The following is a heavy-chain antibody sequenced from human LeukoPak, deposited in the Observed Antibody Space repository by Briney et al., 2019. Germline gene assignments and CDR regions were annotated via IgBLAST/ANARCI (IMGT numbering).Heavy chain of an antibody. CDR1: DASVSSGSYY. V-gene: IGHV4-61*01. J-gene: IGHJ4*02. CDR2: IYYTGVT. Sequence: PSETLSLTCTVSDASVSSGSYYWSWIRQPPGRGLEWIAYIYYTGVTNYNPSLKSRVTISMDTSKNLLSLKLSSVTAADTAVYYCARGRHPSIFGVVITYYFDYWGQGTLVTVSS. D-gene: IGHD3-3*01. CDR3: ARGRHPSIFGVVITYYFDY.